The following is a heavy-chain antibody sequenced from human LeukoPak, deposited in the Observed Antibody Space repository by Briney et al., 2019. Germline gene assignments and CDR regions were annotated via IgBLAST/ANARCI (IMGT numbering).Heavy chain of an antibody. Sequence: ASVKVSCKASGYAFTSYGISWVRQAPGQGLEWMGWISAYNGNTNYAQKLQGRVTMTTDTSTSTAYMELRSLRSDDTAVYYCARDSQFGIAAAGTGYWGQGTLVTVSS. D-gene: IGHD6-13*01. CDR1: GYAFTSYG. V-gene: IGHV1-18*01. CDR3: ARDSQFGIAAAGTGY. J-gene: IGHJ4*02. CDR2: ISAYNGNT.